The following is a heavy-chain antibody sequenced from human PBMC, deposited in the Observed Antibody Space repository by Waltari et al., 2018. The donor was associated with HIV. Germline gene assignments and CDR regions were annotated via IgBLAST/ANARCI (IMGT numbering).Heavy chain of an antibody. J-gene: IGHJ6*02. Sequence: QAQLVQSGDAVNKPGASMKVACKAVGSKFTDYLIQWVRHAPGQGREWKGGIIPGSSGTKVPPTCPARVTMPRGTPTTTVCLEIMRLRPDDTATSSCARDIVSRLRFLCYKVYGIDGWGQGPTFTVSS. D-gene: IGHD2-15*01. CDR2: IIPGSSGT. CDR1: GSKFTDYL. V-gene: IGHV1-2*02. CDR3: ARDIVSRLRFLCYKVYGIDG.